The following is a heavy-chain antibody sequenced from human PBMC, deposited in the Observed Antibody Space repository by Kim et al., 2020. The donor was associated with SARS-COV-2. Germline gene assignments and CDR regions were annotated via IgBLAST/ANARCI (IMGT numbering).Heavy chain of an antibody. CDR3: ARGSQVATISKGAYFDY. V-gene: IGHV1-46*01. Sequence: FQGRGTMTRDTSTSTVYMELSSLRSEDTAVYYCARGSQVATISKGAYFDYWGQGTLVTVSS. J-gene: IGHJ4*02. D-gene: IGHD5-12*01.